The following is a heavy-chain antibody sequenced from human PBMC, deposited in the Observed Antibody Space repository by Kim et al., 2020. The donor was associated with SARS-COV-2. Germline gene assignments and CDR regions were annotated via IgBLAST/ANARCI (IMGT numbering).Heavy chain of an antibody. J-gene: IGHJ4*02. Sequence: SETLSLTCTVSGVSLSSGSYYWSWIRQHPGKGLEWIAYIYYSGSTYYNPSLKSRITLSVDTSKNQFSLKLSSVTAADTAVYYCARVSDYYSFYFDYWGQG. CDR2: IYYSGST. D-gene: IGHD3-22*01. CDR3: ARVSDYYSFYFDY. CDR1: GVSLSSGSYY. V-gene: IGHV4-31*03.